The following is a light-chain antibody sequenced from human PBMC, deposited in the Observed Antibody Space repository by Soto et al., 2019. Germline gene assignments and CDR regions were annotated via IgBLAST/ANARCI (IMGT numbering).Light chain of an antibody. V-gene: IGLV2-14*01. Sequence: QSVLTHPASVSGSPGQSITISCTGTSKDASGYNYVSWHQQHPVKAPKLMIYDVTNRPSGASDRFSGSKFGNTASLTISGLQAEDEADYYCSSYTSSSTPYVYGTGTNVTV. CDR1: SKDASGYNY. J-gene: IGLJ1*01. CDR2: DVT. CDR3: SSYTSSSTPYV.